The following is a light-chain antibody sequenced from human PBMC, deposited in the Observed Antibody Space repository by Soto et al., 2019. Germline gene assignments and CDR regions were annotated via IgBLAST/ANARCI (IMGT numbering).Light chain of an antibody. CDR3: QQTLSFPPT. Sequence: DIQMTQSPSSVSASVGDRVTITCRASQAIDSRLAWYQQKPGEAPKLLIFTGSLLHSGVPPRFSGSGSGTDFTLTISSLQPEDFATYYCQQTLSFPPTLGQGTKVDIK. V-gene: IGKV1-12*01. CDR2: TGS. J-gene: IGKJ1*01. CDR1: QAIDSR.